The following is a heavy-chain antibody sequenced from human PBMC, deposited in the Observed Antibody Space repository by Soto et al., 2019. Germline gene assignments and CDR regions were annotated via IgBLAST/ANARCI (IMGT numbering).Heavy chain of an antibody. CDR1: GGSISSGGYY. CDR3: ARGYIVVVPAAMGVDAFDI. D-gene: IGHD2-2*01. J-gene: IGHJ3*02. Sequence: QVQLQESGPGLVKPSQTLSLTCTVSGGSISSGGYYWSWIRQHPGKGLEWIGYIYYSGSTYYNPSLRSRVTIALDTSTNPFSLKLSSVTAADTAVYYCARGYIVVVPAAMGVDAFDIWGQGTMVTVSS. V-gene: IGHV4-31*03. CDR2: IYYSGST.